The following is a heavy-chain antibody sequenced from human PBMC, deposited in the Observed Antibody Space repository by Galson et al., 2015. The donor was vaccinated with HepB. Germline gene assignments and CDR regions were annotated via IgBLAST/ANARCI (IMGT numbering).Heavy chain of an antibody. Sequence: SVKVSCKASDYTFITYTINWVRQAPGQGLEWMGWVNVDNGNTKYAQKFQGRVTMTTDTYTNTAYMELRSLRSDETAVYYCARGNYGSGKYLNHFDSWGQGTLVTVSS. CDR2: VNVDNGNT. CDR3: ARGNYGSGKYLNHFDS. J-gene: IGHJ4*02. CDR1: DYTFITYT. D-gene: IGHD3-10*01. V-gene: IGHV1-18*01.